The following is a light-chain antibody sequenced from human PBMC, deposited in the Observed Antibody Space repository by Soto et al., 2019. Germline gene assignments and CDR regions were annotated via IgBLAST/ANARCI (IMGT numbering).Light chain of an antibody. V-gene: IGLV2-8*01. Sequence: QSVLTQPPSASGSPGQSVTISCTGTSSDVGGYNYVSWYQQHPGKAPKLMIYEVSKRPSGVPDRFSGSKSGNTASLTVSGLQAEDEADYYRRPYGSSNRVFGTGTQLTVL. J-gene: IGLJ1*01. CDR1: SSDVGGYNY. CDR3: RPYGSSNRV. CDR2: EVS.